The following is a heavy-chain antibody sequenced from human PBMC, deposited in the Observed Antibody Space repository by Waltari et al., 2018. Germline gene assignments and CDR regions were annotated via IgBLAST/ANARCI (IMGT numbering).Heavy chain of an antibody. J-gene: IGHJ6*04. Sequence: EVQLVESGGGLVQPGGSLRLSCEASGFIFSTYWMHWVRKGPGKGLVWVSRRDNGDRSVTGYADSVKGRFTISRDHAKNTLYLQMNSLRAEDTGVYYCARDHYYSKDVWGTGTTVTVSS. CDR2: RDNGDRSVT. CDR1: GFIFSTYW. CDR3: ARDHYYSKDV. V-gene: IGHV3-74*01.